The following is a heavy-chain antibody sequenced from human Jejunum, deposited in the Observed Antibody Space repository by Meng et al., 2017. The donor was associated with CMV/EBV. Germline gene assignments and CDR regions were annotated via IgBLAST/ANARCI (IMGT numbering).Heavy chain of an antibody. CDR2: YYGGTT. CDR3: AKGLNSGSVYNTFDI. CDR1: GFTLRAFA. V-gene: IGHV3-23*01. J-gene: IGHJ3*02. D-gene: IGHD3-22*01. Sequence: ASGFTLRAFAMGWVRQAPGMGLEWVSSVYYGGTTYYGDSVKGRFTISRDPSMDTLYLQLNDLRVEDTAVYYCAKGLNSGSVYNTFDILGQGTMVTVSS.